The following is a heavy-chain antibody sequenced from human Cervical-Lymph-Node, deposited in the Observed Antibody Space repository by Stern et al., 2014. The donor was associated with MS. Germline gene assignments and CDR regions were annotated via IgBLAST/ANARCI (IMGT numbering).Heavy chain of an antibody. CDR3: ARDNYGTDY. CDR1: GFTFSDYW. CDR2: MTSDGSSA. V-gene: IGHV3-74*01. J-gene: IGHJ4*02. Sequence: EVQLVESGGDLVQPGGSLRLSCAASGFTFSDYWMQWVRQAPGKGLVWVSHMTSDGSSAPYADSVKGRFTVSRDNAKNTLYLQMDSLRAEDTAVYFCARDNYGTDYWGQGTLVTVSS. D-gene: IGHD3-16*01.